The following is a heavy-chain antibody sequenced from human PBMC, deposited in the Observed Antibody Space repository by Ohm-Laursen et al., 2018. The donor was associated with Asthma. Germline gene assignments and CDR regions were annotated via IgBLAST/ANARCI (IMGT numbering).Heavy chain of an antibody. D-gene: IGHD6-19*01. CDR3: ARDKVRGWGWFDP. CDR1: GGSVSSGSYY. CDR2: IYYSGST. J-gene: IGHJ5*02. V-gene: IGHV4-61*01. Sequence: SDTLSLTCTVSGGSVSSGSYYWSWIRQPPGKGLEWIGYIYYSGSTNYNPSLKSRVIISVDTSKNQFSLKLSSVTAADTAVYYCARDKVRGWGWFDPWGQGTLVTVSS.